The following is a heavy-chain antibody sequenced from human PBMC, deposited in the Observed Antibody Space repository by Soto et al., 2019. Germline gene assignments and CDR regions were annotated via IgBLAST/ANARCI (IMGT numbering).Heavy chain of an antibody. CDR1: GFTFSSYA. J-gene: IGHJ6*02. CDR3: ANPFSSGWPEYYSGMDV. Sequence: EVPLLESGGGLVQPGGSLRLSCAASGFTFSSYAMSWVRQAPGKGLEWVSAISGSGGSTYYADSVKGRFTISRDNSKNTLYLQMNRLRAEDTAVYYCANPFSSGWPEYYSGMDVWGQGTTVTVSS. V-gene: IGHV3-23*01. CDR2: ISGSGGST. D-gene: IGHD6-19*01.